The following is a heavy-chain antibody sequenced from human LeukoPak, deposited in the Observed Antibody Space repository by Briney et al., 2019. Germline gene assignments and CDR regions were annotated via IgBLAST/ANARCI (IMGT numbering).Heavy chain of an antibody. V-gene: IGHV1-2*02. CDR1: GYTFTDYY. Sequence: ASVKVSCKSSGYTFTDYYLHWVRQAPGQGLEWMGWINPSSGVTKYSQKFQGRVTLTRDTSITTANMELSRLRSDDTAVYYCAREPLDIWGQGTMVTVSS. CDR3: AREPLDI. CDR2: INPSSGVT. J-gene: IGHJ3*02.